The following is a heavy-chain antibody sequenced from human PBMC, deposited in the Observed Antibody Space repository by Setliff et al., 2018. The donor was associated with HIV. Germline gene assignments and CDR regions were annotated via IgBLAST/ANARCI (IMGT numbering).Heavy chain of an antibody. D-gene: IGHD1-26*01. CDR1: GYTFTRYF. CDR3: ARGWEGGMDY. J-gene: IGHJ4*02. Sequence: ASVKVSCKASGYTFTRYFMHCVRQAPGQGLEWLGMINPSGGSTWYAQKFQGRVTMTGDTSTNTLYMELSRLRSEDTAVYYRARGWEGGMDYWGQGTLVTVSS. CDR2: INPSGGST. V-gene: IGHV1-46*01.